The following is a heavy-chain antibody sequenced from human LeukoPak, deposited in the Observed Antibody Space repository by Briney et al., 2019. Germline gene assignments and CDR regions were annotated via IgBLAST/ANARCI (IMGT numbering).Heavy chain of an antibody. V-gene: IGHV1-18*01. CDR2: ISAYNGNT. Sequence: ASVKVSCKASGYTFTSYGITWVRQAPGQGLEWMGWISAYNGNTNYAQKLQGRVTMTTDTSTSTAYMELRSLRSDDTAVYYCATHSSSWSRAHGYNWFDPWGQGTLVTVSS. CDR1: GYTFTSYG. D-gene: IGHD6-13*01. CDR3: ATHSSSWSRAHGYNWFDP. J-gene: IGHJ5*02.